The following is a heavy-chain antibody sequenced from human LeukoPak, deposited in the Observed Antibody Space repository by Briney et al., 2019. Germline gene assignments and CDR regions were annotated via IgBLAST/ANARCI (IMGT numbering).Heavy chain of an antibody. J-gene: IGHJ3*02. CDR3: ARVGYYDSIKGDAFDI. Sequence: ASVKVSCKASGYTFTSYYMHWVRQAPGQGLEWMGIINPSGGSTSYAQKFQGRVTMTRDMSTSTVYMELSSLRSEDTAAYYCARVGYYDSIKGDAFDIWGQGTMVTVSS. V-gene: IGHV1-46*01. CDR2: INPSGGST. CDR1: GYTFTSYY. D-gene: IGHD3-22*01.